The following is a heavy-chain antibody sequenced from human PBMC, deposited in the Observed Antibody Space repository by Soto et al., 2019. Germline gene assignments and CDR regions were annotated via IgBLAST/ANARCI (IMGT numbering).Heavy chain of an antibody. CDR1: GFIFSSFE. V-gene: IGHV3-48*03. CDR2: ISSGGDTI. J-gene: IGHJ5*02. Sequence: GGSLRLSCAASGFIFSSFEMNWVRQAPGKGLEWISYISSGGDTIYYADSVKGRFTISRDNAKNSLYLQVNSLRADDTAIYYCARQGTPYNWFDPWGQGTLVTSPQ. CDR3: ARQGTPYNWFDP.